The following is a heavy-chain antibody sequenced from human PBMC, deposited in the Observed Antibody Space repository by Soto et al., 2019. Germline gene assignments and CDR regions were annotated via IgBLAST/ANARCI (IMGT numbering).Heavy chain of an antibody. D-gene: IGHD1-7*01. CDR2: ISSSSSYI. Sequence: GGSLRLSCAASGFTFSSYTLNWVRQAPGKGLEWVSSISSSSSYIYYADSVKGRFTISRDNARNSLYLQMNSPRAEDTAVYYCAKGRVGGTFYTTLAFWGQGPLVTVSS. CDR1: GFTFSSYT. CDR3: AKGRVGGTFYTTLAF. V-gene: IGHV3-21*01. J-gene: IGHJ4*02.